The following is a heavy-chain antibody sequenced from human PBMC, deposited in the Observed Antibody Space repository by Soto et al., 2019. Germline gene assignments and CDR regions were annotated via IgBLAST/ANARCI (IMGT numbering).Heavy chain of an antibody. Sequence: EVQLVETGGGLIQPGGSLRLSCAASGFTVSSNYMSWVRQAPGKGLEWVSVIYSGGSTYYADSVKGRFTISRDNSKNTLSLQMNSLRAEDTAVYYCASALYYYDSSGYYGYYFDYWGQGTLVTVSS. D-gene: IGHD3-22*01. V-gene: IGHV3-53*02. CDR2: IYSGGST. CDR1: GFTVSSNY. CDR3: ASALYYYDSSGYYGYYFDY. J-gene: IGHJ4*02.